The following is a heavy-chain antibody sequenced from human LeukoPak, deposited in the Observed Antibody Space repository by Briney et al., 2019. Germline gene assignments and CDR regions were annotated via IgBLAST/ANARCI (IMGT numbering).Heavy chain of an antibody. CDR3: AREGRNYFDY. V-gene: IGHV3-7*01. Sequence: GGSLRLSCVASGFTFSSYWMSWVRQAPGKGLEWVANIKQDGSEKNYVDSVKGRFTISRDNAKNSLYLQMNSLRAEDTAVYYCAREGRNYFDYWGQGTLVTVSS. J-gene: IGHJ4*02. CDR1: GFTFSSYW. CDR2: IKQDGSEK.